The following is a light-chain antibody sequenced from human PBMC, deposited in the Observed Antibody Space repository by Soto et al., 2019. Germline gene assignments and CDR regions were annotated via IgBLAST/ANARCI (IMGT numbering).Light chain of an antibody. J-gene: IGLJ2*01. CDR1: SSDIGTYKY. CDR3: CSYAGSDTMI. Sequence: QSALTQPASVSGSPGQSITISCTGTSSDIGTYKYVSWFQHHPGKAPKLIIYEGSKRPSGVSNRFSGSKSGNTASLTISGLQAEDEADYYCCSYAGSDTMIFGGGTKVTVL. V-gene: IGLV2-23*01. CDR2: EGS.